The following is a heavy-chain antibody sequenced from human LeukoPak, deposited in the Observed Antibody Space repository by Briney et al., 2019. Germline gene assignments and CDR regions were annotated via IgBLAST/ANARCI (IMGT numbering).Heavy chain of an antibody. CDR1: GGSISSYY. J-gene: IGHJ4*02. CDR3: ATVSRGDNDY. Sequence: SETLSLTCTVSGGSISSYYWSWIRQPPGKGLEWIANIFYSGSPNYNPSLKSRVTISFDTSKNQFSLKLSSVTAADTAVYYCATVSRGDNDYWGQGTLVTVSS. CDR2: IFYSGSP. V-gene: IGHV4-59*08. D-gene: IGHD2-21*02.